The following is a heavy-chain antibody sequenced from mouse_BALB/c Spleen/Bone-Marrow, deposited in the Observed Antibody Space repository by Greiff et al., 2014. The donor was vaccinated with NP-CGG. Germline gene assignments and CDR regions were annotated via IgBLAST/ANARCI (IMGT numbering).Heavy chain of an antibody. CDR3: ARSNGNYVLAY. D-gene: IGHD2-1*01. CDR2: INPSSGYT. CDR1: GYTFTSYT. J-gene: IGHJ3*01. Sequence: VQLQESGAGLARPGASVKMSCKASGYTFTSYTMHWVKQRPGQGLEWIGYINPSSGYTNYDQKFKDKATLTADKSSSTAYMQLSSLTSEDSAVYYCARSNGNYVLAYWGQGTLVTVSA. V-gene: IGHV1-4*01.